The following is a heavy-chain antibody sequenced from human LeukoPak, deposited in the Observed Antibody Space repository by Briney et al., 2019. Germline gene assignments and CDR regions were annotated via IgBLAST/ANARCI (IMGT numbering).Heavy chain of an antibody. J-gene: IGHJ4*02. V-gene: IGHV3-7*04. D-gene: IGHD3-22*01. CDR2: IKQDGGEK. CDR1: GFTFSSYW. Sequence: GGSLRLSCAASGFTFSSYWMGWVRQAPGKGLEWVANIKQDGGEKYYVDSVEGRFTISRDNAKTSLYLQMTSLRAEDTAVYYCARDKYFDNTTYYPRFDYWGQGILVTVSS. CDR3: ARDKYFDNTTYYPRFDY.